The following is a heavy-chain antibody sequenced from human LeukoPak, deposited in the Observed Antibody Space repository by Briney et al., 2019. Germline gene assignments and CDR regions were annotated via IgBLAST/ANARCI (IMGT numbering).Heavy chain of an antibody. J-gene: IGHJ4*02. CDR3: TRGSSGRRDN. CDR1: GYTFNSCD. D-gene: IGHD6-19*01. Sequence: ASVKVSCKASGYTFNSCDINWVRQATGQGLEWMGWMNPLSCNTRYVQSFQRRITITRDIYIDTTYMELSNLTSEDTAIYYCTRGSSGRRDNWGQGTLVTDSA. V-gene: IGHV1-8*01. CDR2: MNPLSCNT.